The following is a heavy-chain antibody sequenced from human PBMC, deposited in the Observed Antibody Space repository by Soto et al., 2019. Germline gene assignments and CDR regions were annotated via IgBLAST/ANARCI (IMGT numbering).Heavy chain of an antibody. V-gene: IGHV4-34*01. CDR2: INPTGST. J-gene: IGHJ6*02. CDR3: ARGNFYNGLDV. CDR1: DGSFSDNY. Sequence: QVQLQQWGAGLVKPSETLSLTCAVSDGSFSDNYWSWIRRPPGKGLEWIGEINPTGSTHYNPSLKRRVTISKDTSQNHFSMKLSSVTAADTGVYYCARGNFYNGLDVWDQGTTVTVSS.